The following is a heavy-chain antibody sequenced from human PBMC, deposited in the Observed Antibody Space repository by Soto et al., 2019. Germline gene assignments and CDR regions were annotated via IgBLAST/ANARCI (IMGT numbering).Heavy chain of an antibody. CDR2: INNNSGIV. CDR3: ARDQGNNWDLDY. V-gene: IGHV3-48*01. D-gene: IGHD1-20*01. CDR1: GFTFSSYA. J-gene: IGHJ4*02. Sequence: GGSLRLSCAASGFTFSSYAMRWVRQVPGKGLEWVSYINNNSGIVYYADSVKGRFTISRDNAKNSLYLQMNSLRVEDTAVYYCARDQGNNWDLDYWGQGTQVTVSS.